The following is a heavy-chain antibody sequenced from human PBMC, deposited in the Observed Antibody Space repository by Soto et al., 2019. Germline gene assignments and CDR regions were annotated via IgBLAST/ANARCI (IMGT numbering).Heavy chain of an antibody. CDR1: RYTFTSNL. D-gene: IGHD5-12*01. V-gene: IGHV1-2*02. CDR2: INPDNGGT. J-gene: IGHJ4*02. CDR3: TGSTQYSASLEFDF. Sequence: VKVVCKVSRYTFTSNLINKVHQDTGQGLEWMGWINPDNGGTVYAQKFQGRITMARDTPVSTVYMELSGLLSGVPAVYSCTGSTQYSASLEFDFWGQGTLVTVSS.